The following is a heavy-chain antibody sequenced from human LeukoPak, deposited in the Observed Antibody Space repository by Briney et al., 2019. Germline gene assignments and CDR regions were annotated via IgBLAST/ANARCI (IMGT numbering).Heavy chain of an antibody. CDR3: ARDPSTFYFDY. D-gene: IGHD3-16*01. V-gene: IGHV4-59*01. J-gene: IGHJ4*02. CDR2: IYSSGST. CDR1: GGSISSYY. Sequence: SEILSLTCTVSGGSISSYYWSWIRQPPGKGLEWIGYIYSSGSTDYNPSLKGRVTISVDTSKSQFSLKLSSVTAADTAIYYCARDPSTFYFDYWGQGALVTVSS.